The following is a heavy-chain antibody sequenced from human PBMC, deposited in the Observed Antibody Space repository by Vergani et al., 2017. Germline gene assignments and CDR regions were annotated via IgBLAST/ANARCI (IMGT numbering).Heavy chain of an antibody. CDR3: ARASIVVVPAAIPSYNWFGP. Sequence: QVQLVQSGAEVKKPGSSVKVSCKASGGTFSSYAISWVRQAPGQGLEWMGGIIPIFGTANYAQKFQGSVTITSDESTSTAYMELSSLRSEDTAVYYCARASIVVVPAAIPSYNWFGPWGQGTLVTVSS. D-gene: IGHD2-2*02. J-gene: IGHJ5*02. CDR1: GGTFSSYA. CDR2: IIPIFGTA. V-gene: IGHV1-69*01.